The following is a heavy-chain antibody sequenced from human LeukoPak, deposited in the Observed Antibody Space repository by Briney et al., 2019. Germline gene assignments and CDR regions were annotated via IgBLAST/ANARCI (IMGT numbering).Heavy chain of an antibody. V-gene: IGHV4-59*08. Sequence: PSETLSLTCTVSGGSISSYYWSWIRQPPGKGLEWIGYIYYSGSTNYNPSLKSRVTISVDTSKNQFSLKLSSVTAADTAVYYCARRTVTDAFDIWGQGTMVTVFS. CDR3: ARRTVTDAFDI. D-gene: IGHD4-17*01. J-gene: IGHJ3*02. CDR1: GGSISSYY. CDR2: IYYSGST.